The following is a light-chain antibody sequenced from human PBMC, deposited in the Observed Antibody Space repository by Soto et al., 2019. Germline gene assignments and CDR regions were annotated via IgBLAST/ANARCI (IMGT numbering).Light chain of an antibody. CDR2: GAS. Sequence: ENVLTQSPGTLSLSPGERATLSCRAGQSVSSNPLAWYQHEPGQAPRLLIYGASSRATGIPDRFSGSGSGTDFTLTISRLEPEDFAVYYCHYYDDSPPFPFGPGTKVDIK. J-gene: IGKJ3*01. CDR3: HYYDDSPPFP. CDR1: QSVSSNP. V-gene: IGKV3-20*01.